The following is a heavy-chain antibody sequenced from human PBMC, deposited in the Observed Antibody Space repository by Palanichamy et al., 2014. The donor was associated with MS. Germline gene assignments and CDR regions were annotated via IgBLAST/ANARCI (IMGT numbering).Heavy chain of an antibody. CDR3: ARQALEEYCTSTTCPLHPPFDY. D-gene: IGHD2-2*01. CDR1: GGSISSSSFS. J-gene: IGHJ4*02. Sequence: LQLQESGPGLVKPSETLSLTCTVSGGSISSSSFSWGWIRQPPGKGLEWIGNVYYTGSTDYNPSLQSRVTTSVDTSKNQFSLKLSSVTAADTAVYYCARQALEEYCTSTTCPLHPPFDYWGQGTLVTVSS. V-gene: IGHV4-39*01. CDR2: VYYTGST.